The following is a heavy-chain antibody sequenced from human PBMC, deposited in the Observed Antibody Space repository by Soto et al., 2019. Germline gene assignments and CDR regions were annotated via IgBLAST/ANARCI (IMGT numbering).Heavy chain of an antibody. CDR3: ARVRCSSTNCYGGNWFDP. D-gene: IGHD2-2*01. J-gene: IGHJ5*02. Sequence: ASVRVSCKASGYTFTDYYIHWVRQAPGQGLEWMGWINPNTGDTKYAQKLQGWITMTRDTSISTAYMELSRLRSDDTAVYYCARVRCSSTNCYGGNWFDPWGQGTLVTVPQ. CDR2: INPNTGDT. CDR1: GYTFTDYY. V-gene: IGHV1-2*04.